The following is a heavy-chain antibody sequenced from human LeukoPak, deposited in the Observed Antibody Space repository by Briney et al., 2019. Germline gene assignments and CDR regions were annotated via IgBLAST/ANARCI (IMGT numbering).Heavy chain of an antibody. CDR1: GFTFSNAW. V-gene: IGHV3-15*01. D-gene: IGHD3-10*01. CDR3: TTESFYYGSGLNYYGMDV. CDR2: IKSKTDGGTT. J-gene: IGHJ6*02. Sequence: GGSLRLSCAASGFTFSNAWMSWVRQAPGKGLEWVGRIKSKTDGGTTDYAAPVKDRFTISRDDSKNTLYLQMNSLKTEDTAVSYCTTESFYYGSGLNYYGMDVWGQGTTVTVSS.